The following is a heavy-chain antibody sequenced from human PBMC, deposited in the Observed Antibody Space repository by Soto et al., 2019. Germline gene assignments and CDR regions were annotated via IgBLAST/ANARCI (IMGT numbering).Heavy chain of an antibody. J-gene: IGHJ3*02. CDR2: IYYSGST. CDR3: ATGGPGKWGYCSGGSCYRRAFDI. D-gene: IGHD2-15*01. V-gene: IGHV4-31*03. CDR1: GGSISSGGYY. Sequence: QVQLQESGPGLVKPSQTLSLTCTVSGGSISSGGYYWSWIRQHPGKGLEWIGYIYYSGSTYYNPSLKSRVTISVDPSKNQCSLKLSSVTAADTAVYYCATGGPGKWGYCSGGSCYRRAFDIWGQGTMVTVSS.